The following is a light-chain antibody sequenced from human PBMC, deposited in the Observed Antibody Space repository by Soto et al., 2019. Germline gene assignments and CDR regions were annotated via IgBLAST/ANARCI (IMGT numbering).Light chain of an antibody. Sequence: EIVMTQSPATLSVSPGESATLSCRASQSVSSDLAWYQQKPGQAPRLLIYYTSTRATGFPARFSGSGSGTDFTLTISSLEPEDSAVYYCQQRHMWPITFGQGTRLEIK. V-gene: IGKV3-11*01. J-gene: IGKJ5*01. CDR3: QQRHMWPIT. CDR2: YTS. CDR1: QSVSSD.